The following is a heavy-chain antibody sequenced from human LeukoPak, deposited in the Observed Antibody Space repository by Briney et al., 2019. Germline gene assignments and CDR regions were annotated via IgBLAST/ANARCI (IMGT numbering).Heavy chain of an antibody. Sequence: SETLSLTCTVSGGSISIYYWSWIRQPPGKGLEWIGYIYYSGSTNYNPSLKSRVTISVDTSKNQFSLKLSSVTAADTAVYYCARSLGTTVTTGPTYWGQGTLVTVSS. D-gene: IGHD4-17*01. CDR3: ARSLGTTVTTGPTY. CDR2: IYYSGST. V-gene: IGHV4-59*01. CDR1: GGSISIYY. J-gene: IGHJ4*02.